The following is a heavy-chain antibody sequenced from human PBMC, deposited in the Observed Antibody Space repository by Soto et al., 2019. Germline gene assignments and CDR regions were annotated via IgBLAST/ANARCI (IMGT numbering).Heavy chain of an antibody. V-gene: IGHV1-69*13. J-gene: IGHJ6*02. D-gene: IGHD3-10*01. CDR1: GGTFSSYA. CDR2: IIPIFGTA. Sequence: SVKVSCKASGGTFSSYAISWVRQAPGQGLEWMGGIIPIFGTANYAHKFQGRVTITADESTSTAYMELSSLRSEDTAVYYCARDTYYYGSGPGADSVWGQGTTVTVSS. CDR3: ARDTYYYGSGPGADSV.